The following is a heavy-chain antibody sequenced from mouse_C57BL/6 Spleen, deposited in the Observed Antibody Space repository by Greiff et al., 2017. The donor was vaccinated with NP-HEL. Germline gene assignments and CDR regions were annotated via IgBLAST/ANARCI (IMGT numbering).Heavy chain of an antibody. Sequence: VQLKESGPVLVKPGASVKMSCKASGYTFTDYYMNWVKQSHGKSLEWIGVINPYNGGTSYNQKFKGKATLTVDKSSSTAYMELNSLTSEDSAVYYCARYDGSSSAWFAYWGQGTLVTVSA. J-gene: IGHJ3*01. CDR2: INPYNGGT. CDR3: ARYDGSSSAWFAY. CDR1: GYTFTDYY. V-gene: IGHV1-19*01. D-gene: IGHD1-1*01.